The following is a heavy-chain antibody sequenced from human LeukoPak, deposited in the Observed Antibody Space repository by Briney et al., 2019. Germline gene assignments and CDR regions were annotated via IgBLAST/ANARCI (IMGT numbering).Heavy chain of an antibody. Sequence: SQTLSLTCTVSGGSISSGGYYWSWIRQPAGKGLEWIGRIYTSGTTNYNPSLKSRVTISLDTTKNQFSLKLSSVTAADTAVYYCARGGRDTATDYWGQGTLVTVSS. CDR2: IYTSGTT. CDR3: ARGGRDTATDY. V-gene: IGHV4-61*02. CDR1: GGSISSGGYY. D-gene: IGHD5-18*01. J-gene: IGHJ4*02.